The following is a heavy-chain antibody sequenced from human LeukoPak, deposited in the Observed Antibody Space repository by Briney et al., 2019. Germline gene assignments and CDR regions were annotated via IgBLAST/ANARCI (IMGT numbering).Heavy chain of an antibody. D-gene: IGHD3-10*01. Sequence: GRSLRLSCAASGFTFDDYAMHWVRQAPGKGLEGVSGISWNSGSIGYADSVKGRFTISRDNAKKSLYLQMNSLRDEDTGLYYCAKDMDYYYGSGSYSYWGQGTLVTVSS. CDR3: AKDMDYYYGSGSYSY. V-gene: IGHV3-9*01. CDR1: GFTFDDYA. J-gene: IGHJ4*02. CDR2: ISWNSGSI.